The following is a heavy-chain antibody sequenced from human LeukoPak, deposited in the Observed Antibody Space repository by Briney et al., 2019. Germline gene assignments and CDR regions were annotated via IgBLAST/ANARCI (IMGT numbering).Heavy chain of an antibody. V-gene: IGHV4-59*08. Sequence: SETLSLTCTVSGGSISSYYWSWIRQPPGKGLEWIGYIYYSGSTNYNPSLKSRVTISVDTSKNQFSLKLSSVTAADTAVYYCARRRRFHDYYCYGMDVWGQGTTVTVSS. D-gene: IGHD3-10*01. J-gene: IGHJ6*02. CDR1: GGSISSYY. CDR2: IYYSGST. CDR3: ARRRRFHDYYCYGMDV.